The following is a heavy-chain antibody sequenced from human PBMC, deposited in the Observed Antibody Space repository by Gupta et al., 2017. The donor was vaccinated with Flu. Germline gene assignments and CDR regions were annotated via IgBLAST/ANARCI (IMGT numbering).Heavy chain of an antibody. V-gene: IGHV4-34*01. Sequence: QVQLQQWGAGLLKPSETLSLTCAVYGGSFSGYYWSWIRQPPGKGLEWIGEINHSGSTNYNPSLKSRVTISVDTSKNQSSLKLSSVTAADTAVYYCATIYSSSWFHPYGMDVWGQGTTVTVSS. J-gene: IGHJ6*02. CDR1: GGSFSGYY. CDR2: INHSGST. D-gene: IGHD6-13*01. CDR3: ATIYSSSWFHPYGMDV.